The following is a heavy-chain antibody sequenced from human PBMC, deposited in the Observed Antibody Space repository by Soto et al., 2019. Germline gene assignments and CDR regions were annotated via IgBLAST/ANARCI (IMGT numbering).Heavy chain of an antibody. CDR2: ISAYNGDT. D-gene: IGHD3-10*01. CDR3: ARDLWYYGSGNYYPPLY. V-gene: IGHV1-18*01. Sequence: GVSVKVCSKACGVRFRSKGMTWVRQAPRQGLEWMGWISAYNGDTYYAQNVQGRVTMTTDTSTSTAYMDLRSLRADDTAVYYCARDLWYYGSGNYYPPLYWGQGTLVTVSS. CDR1: GVRFRSKG. J-gene: IGHJ4*02.